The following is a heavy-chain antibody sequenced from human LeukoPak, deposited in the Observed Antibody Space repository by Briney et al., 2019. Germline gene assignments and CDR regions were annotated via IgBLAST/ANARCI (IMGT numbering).Heavy chain of an antibody. CDR3: ARDPGYESWSPFWGGMDV. J-gene: IGHJ6*04. CDR1: GFTFSSSW. D-gene: IGHD3-16*01. Sequence: GGSLRLSYAASGFTFSSSWMHWVRQAPGRGLVWVSRITRDGSSTTYADSVKGRFTPSRDNAKNTLYLQMDSLRDDDTAVYYCARDPGYESWSPFWGGMDVWGNGTTVIVSS. CDR2: ITRDGSST. V-gene: IGHV3-74*01.